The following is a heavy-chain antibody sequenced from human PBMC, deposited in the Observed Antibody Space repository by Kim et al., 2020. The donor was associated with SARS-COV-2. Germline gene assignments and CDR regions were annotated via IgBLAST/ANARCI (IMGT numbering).Heavy chain of an antibody. V-gene: IGHV4-34*01. Sequence: SETLSLTCAVYGESSSGDYWTWIRQPPGKGLEWIGEIHRSGSTAYSPSLDGRVTISLDLSTNQFSLRLTSVTAADTAVYYCATNRGYDRDYGMDVGGQGTTV. CDR1: GESSSGDY. CDR3: ATNRGYDRDYGMDV. CDR2: IHRSGST. J-gene: IGHJ6*02. D-gene: IGHD3-22*01.